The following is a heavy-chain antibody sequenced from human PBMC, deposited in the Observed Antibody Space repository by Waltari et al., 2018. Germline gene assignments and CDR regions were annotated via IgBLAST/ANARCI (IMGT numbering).Heavy chain of an antibody. CDR3: ARDPKGGDSSSWYGFDP. Sequence: VQLQESSLGLVQPSVTLTLTCVLSGGPNSTNHWRSWARPPPGKGLAWIGEISHSGTTKYNPSLNSRVTISLDKSKNQFALKVTSGTAVDTAVYYCARDPKGGDSSSWYGFDPWGQGTLVTVSS. D-gene: IGHD6-13*01. V-gene: IGHV4-4*02. J-gene: IGHJ5*02. CDR2: ISHSGTT. CDR1: GGPNSTNHW.